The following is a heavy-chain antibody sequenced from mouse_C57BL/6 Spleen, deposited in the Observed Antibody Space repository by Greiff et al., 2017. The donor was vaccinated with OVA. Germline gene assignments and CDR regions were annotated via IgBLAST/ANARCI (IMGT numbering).Heavy chain of an antibody. V-gene: IGHV1-47*01. CDR2: FHPYNDDT. CDR1: GYTFTTYP. CDR3: ALTTVVGDWYFDV. Sequence: QVQLKESGAELVKPGASVKMSCKASGYTFTTYPIEWMKQNHGKSLEWIGNFHPYNDDTKYNEKFKGKATLTVEKSSSTVYLELSRLTSDDSAVYYCALTTVVGDWYFDVWGTGTTVTVSS. J-gene: IGHJ1*03. D-gene: IGHD1-1*01.